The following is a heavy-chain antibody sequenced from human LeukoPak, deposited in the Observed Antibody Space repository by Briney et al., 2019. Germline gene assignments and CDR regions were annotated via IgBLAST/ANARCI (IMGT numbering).Heavy chain of an antibody. D-gene: IGHD4-17*01. J-gene: IGHJ6*03. CDR3: ARDHNGDSSYMGV. V-gene: IGHV4-30-2*01. Sequence: SQTLSLTCTVSGGSISTDGYYWSWIRQPPGNGLEWIGNIYHSGSTYYNPSLKSRVTISVDRSKNQFSLKLSSVTAADTAVYYCARDHNGDSSYMGVWGKGTTVTVSS. CDR2: IYHSGST. CDR1: GGSISTDGYY.